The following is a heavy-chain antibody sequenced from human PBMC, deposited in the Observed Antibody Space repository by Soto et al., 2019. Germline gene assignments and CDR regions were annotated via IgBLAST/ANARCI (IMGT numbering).Heavy chain of an antibody. V-gene: IGHV4-59*08. CDR1: GGSISNYY. Sequence: PSETLSLTCTVSGGSISNYYWSWVRQSPGMGLEWIGYIYYSGLTKYNPSLKSRVTISIGTSKNQFSLRLSSVTAADSAVYYCARSGDYTTYYYYYMDVWGKGTTVTVSS. CDR2: IYYSGLT. J-gene: IGHJ6*03. CDR3: ARSGDYTTYYYYYMDV. D-gene: IGHD4-17*01.